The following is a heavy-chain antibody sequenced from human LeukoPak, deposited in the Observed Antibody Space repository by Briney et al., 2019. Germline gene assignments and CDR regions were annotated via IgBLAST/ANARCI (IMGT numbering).Heavy chain of an antibody. J-gene: IGHJ4*02. CDR1: GGSISSSSYY. CDR2: IYYSGST. D-gene: IGHD6-19*01. Sequence: SETLSLTCTVSGGSISSSSYYWGWIRQPPGKGLEWIGSIYYSGSTYYNPSLKSRVTISVDTSKNQFSLKLSSVTAADTAVYYCAAHRTLSSGRDYWGQGTLVTVSS. CDR3: AAHRTLSSGRDY. V-gene: IGHV4-39*07.